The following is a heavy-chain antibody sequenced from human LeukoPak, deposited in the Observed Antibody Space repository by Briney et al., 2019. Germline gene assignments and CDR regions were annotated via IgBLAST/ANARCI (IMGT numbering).Heavy chain of an antibody. CDR2: IFHSGST. Sequence: SETLSLTCAVSGGSISRSDWWSWVGQSPGKGLEWIGEIFHSGSTKYNPSLKSRVTISVDKSKNQFSLNLTSVTAADTAMYYCARDASLQTGAFDVWGQGTMVTVSS. D-gene: IGHD5-24*01. V-gene: IGHV4-4*02. CDR1: GGSISRSDW. J-gene: IGHJ3*01. CDR3: ARDASLQTGAFDV.